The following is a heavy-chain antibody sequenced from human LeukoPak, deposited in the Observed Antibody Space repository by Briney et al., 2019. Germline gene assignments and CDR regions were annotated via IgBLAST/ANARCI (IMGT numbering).Heavy chain of an antibody. V-gene: IGHV3-66*01. J-gene: IGHJ6*02. CDR3: ASRDKGYYYGMDV. Sequence: GGSLRLSCAASGFTVSGNYMSWVRQAPGKGLEWVSLLYSGGSTYYADSVKGRFSISRDNSKNTLYLQMNSLRAEDTAVYYCASRDKGYYYGMDVWGQGTTVTVSS. D-gene: IGHD5-24*01. CDR2: LYSGGST. CDR1: GFTVSGNY.